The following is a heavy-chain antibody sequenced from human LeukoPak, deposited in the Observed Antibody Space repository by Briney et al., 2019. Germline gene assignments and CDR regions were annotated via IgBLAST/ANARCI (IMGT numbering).Heavy chain of an antibody. J-gene: IGHJ5*02. D-gene: IGHD5-18*01. CDR2: INQSGST. CDR1: GGSISIYY. V-gene: IGHV4-34*01. Sequence: SETLSLTCTVSGGSISIYYWIWIRQPPGKGLEWIGEINQSGSTNYNPSLKSRVTISVDTSKNQFSLKLSSVTAADTAVYYCARGPPHVDTAMVDTTWGQGTLVTVS. CDR3: ARGPPHVDTAMVDTT.